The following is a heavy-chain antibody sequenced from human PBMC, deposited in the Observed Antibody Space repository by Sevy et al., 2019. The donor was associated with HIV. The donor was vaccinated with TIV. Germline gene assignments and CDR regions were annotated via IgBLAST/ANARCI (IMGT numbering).Heavy chain of an antibody. Sequence: GGSLSLSCAASEFMFSTYAMHWVRQAPGKGLEWVEVISYDGSRHYYADSVKGRFTISRDNSKNTLFLQMNSLRLEDTAFYYCARDAGYSTDWYPSDYWGQGTLVTVSS. CDR1: EFMFSTYA. J-gene: IGHJ4*02. D-gene: IGHD6-19*01. CDR2: ISYDGSRH. V-gene: IGHV3-30-3*01. CDR3: ARDAGYSTDWYPSDY.